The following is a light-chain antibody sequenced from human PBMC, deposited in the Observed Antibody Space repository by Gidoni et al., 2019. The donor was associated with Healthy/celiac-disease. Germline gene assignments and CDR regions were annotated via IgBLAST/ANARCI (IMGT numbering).Light chain of an antibody. Sequence: QAVGTQEPSLTVSPGGTVTLTCGSSTGAVTSGHYPYWFQQQPGQAPRTLIYDPSNKLSWTPARFSGSLLGGKAALTLSGAQPEDEAEYYCLLSYSGAWVFGGGTKLTVL. J-gene: IGLJ3*02. CDR2: DPS. CDR3: LLSYSGAWV. CDR1: TGAVTSGHY. V-gene: IGLV7-46*01.